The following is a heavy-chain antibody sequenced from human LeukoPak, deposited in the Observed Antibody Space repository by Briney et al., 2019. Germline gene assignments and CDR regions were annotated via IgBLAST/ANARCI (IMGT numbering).Heavy chain of an antibody. D-gene: IGHD3-16*01. CDR1: GFTFGDYA. V-gene: IGHV3-49*04. CDR2: IRSKAYGGTT. CDR3: TFGSYYYYAMDV. J-gene: IGHJ6*02. Sequence: GGSLRLSCTASGFTFGDYAMSWVRQAPGKGLEWAGFIRSKAYGGTTEYAASVKGRFTISRDDSKSIAYLQMNSLKTEDAAIYYCTFGSYYYYAMDVWGQGTTVTVSS.